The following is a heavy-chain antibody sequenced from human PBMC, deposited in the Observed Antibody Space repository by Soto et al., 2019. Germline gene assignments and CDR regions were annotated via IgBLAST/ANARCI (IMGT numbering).Heavy chain of an antibody. J-gene: IGHJ4*02. V-gene: IGHV3-48*01. D-gene: IGHD1-26*01. CDR1: EFTFSDYD. Sequence: GGSLRLSCIASEFTFSDYDMSWVRQAPGKGLEWLSYITKSSNAIYYAASVKGRFTISRDNAKNSLYLQINSLTAEDTAVYYCAMSVPSSGYDSWGQGAQVTVSS. CDR3: AMSVPSSGYDS. CDR2: ITKSSNAI.